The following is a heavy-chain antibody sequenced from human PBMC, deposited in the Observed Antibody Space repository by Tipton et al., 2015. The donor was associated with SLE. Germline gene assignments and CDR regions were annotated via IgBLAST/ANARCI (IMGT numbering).Heavy chain of an antibody. CDR2: IYYSGST. CDR3: ARLIAAHLPFDY. D-gene: IGHD6-6*01. CDR1: GGSISSYY. V-gene: IGHV4-59*12. J-gene: IGHJ4*02. Sequence: LSLTCTVSGGSISSYYWSWIRQPPGKGLEWIGYIYYSGSTNYNPSLKSRVTISVDTSKKQFFLKLSSVTAADTAVYYCARLIAAHLPFDYWGQGTLVTVSS.